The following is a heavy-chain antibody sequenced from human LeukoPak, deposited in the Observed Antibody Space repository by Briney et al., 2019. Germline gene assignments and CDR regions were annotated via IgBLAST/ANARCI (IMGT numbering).Heavy chain of an antibody. J-gene: IGHJ6*02. V-gene: IGHV4-59*01. CDR1: GGSISSYY. CDR2: IYYSGST. CDR3: ARVPGYCSGGSCYSSYYYGMDV. D-gene: IGHD2-15*01. Sequence: SETLSLTCTVSGGSISSYYWSWIRQPPGKGLEWIGYIYYSGSTNYNPSLKSRVTISVDTSKNQFSLKLSPVTAADTAVYYCARVPGYCSGGSCYSSYYYGMDVWGQGTTVTVSS.